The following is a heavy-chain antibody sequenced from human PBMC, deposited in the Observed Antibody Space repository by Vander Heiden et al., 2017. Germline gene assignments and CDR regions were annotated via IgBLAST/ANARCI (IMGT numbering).Heavy chain of an antibody. V-gene: IGHV3-7*01. J-gene: IGHJ4*02. D-gene: IGHD3-22*01. CDR1: GFTFSSYW. CDR2: IKQDGSEK. CDR3: ARGNYYDSSGYPTTFDY. Sequence: EVQLVESGGGLVQPGGSLRLSCAASGFTFSSYWMSWVRQAPGKGLEWVANIKQDGSEKYYVDSVKGRFTISRDNAKNSLYLQMNSLRAEDTAVYYCARGNYYDSSGYPTTFDYWGQGTLVTVSS.